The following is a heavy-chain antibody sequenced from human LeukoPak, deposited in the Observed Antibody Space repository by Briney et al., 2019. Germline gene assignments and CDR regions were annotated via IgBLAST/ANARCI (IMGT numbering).Heavy chain of an antibody. CDR3: AREPLITMVRGVIITDGMDV. CDR1: GGSISSGGYY. D-gene: IGHD3-10*01. J-gene: IGHJ6*02. Sequence: SETLSLTRTVSGGSISSGGYYWSWIRHRPGKGLEWIGYIYYSGGTYYNPSLKSRVTISVDTSRNQFSLTLSSVSAADTAVYYCAREPLITMVRGVIITDGMDVWGQGTTVTVSS. CDR2: IYYSGGT. V-gene: IGHV4-31*03.